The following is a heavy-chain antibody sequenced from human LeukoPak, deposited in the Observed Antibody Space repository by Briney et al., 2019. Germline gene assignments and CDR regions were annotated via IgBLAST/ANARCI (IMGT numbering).Heavy chain of an antibody. Sequence: GGSLRLSCAASGFTLSSYAMSWVRQAPGRGLEWVSSIIGSGASTYYADSVRGRFTTSRDNSKNTLYLQLNSLRAEDTAVYYCAKVIYYGSEDVDYWGQGTLVTVSS. V-gene: IGHV3-23*01. CDR1: GFTLSSYA. D-gene: IGHD3-10*01. CDR2: IIGSGAST. J-gene: IGHJ4*01. CDR3: AKVIYYGSEDVDY.